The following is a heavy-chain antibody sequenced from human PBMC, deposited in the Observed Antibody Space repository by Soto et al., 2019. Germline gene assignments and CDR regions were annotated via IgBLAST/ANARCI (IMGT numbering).Heavy chain of an antibody. J-gene: IGHJ3*02. D-gene: IGHD3-9*01. CDR3: ARDFEGIFVAFDI. CDR2: ISGSGGST. CDR1: GFTFSGYA. V-gene: IGHV3-23*01. Sequence: GGSLRLSCAASGFTFSGYAMTWVRQAPGKGLEWVSAISGSGGSTYYADSVKGRFTISRDNSKNTLYLQMNSLRAEDTAVYYCARDFEGIFVAFDIWGQGTMVTVSS.